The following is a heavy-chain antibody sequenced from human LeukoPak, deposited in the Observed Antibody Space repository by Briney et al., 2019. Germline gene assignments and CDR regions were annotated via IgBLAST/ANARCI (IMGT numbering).Heavy chain of an antibody. D-gene: IGHD3-10*01. J-gene: IGHJ5*02. Sequence: SQTLSLTCNVSGDSMNSGTYYWTWIRHHPGKGLEWLATINYSGATYYNLSLRCRVTITADTSNNQFSLELRSVTAADTAVYYCAKDHTMVRGVIAYNWFDPWGQGTLVTVSS. V-gene: IGHV4-31*03. CDR3: AKDHTMVRGVIAYNWFDP. CDR2: INYSGAT. CDR1: GDSMNSGTYY.